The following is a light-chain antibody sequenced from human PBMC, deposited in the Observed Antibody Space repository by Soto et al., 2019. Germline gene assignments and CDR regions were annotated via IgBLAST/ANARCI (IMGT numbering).Light chain of an antibody. CDR2: GAS. CDR1: QSISNNK. CDR3: QKCDSAPYT. J-gene: IGKJ2*01. V-gene: IGKV3-20*01. Sequence: EIVLTQSPGTLSLSPGERATPSCRASQSISNNKVAWYQQKPGQAPRLLIYGASSRAAGIPDRFSASGSGSDFTLTISRVEPEDFAVYYCQKCDSAPYTFGQGAKLENK.